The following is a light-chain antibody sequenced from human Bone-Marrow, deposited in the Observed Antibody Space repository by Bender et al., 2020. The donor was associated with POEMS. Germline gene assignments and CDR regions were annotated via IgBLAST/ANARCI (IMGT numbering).Light chain of an antibody. CDR3: SSYTDSSTSSWV. J-gene: IGLJ1*01. V-gene: IGLV3-27*01. CDR2: KDT. CDR1: VLPKNY. Sequence: SYELTQPSSVSVSPGQIARITCSGDVLPKNYARWFQQKPGQAPVLLIYKDTERPSGIPERFSGSSSGTTVTLTISGAQVEDEADYYCSSYTDSSTSSWVFGTGTKVTVL.